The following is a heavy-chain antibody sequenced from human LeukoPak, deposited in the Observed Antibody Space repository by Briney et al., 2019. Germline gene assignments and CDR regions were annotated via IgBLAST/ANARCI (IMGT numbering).Heavy chain of an antibody. D-gene: IGHD3-22*01. CDR2: IYYSGST. CDR1: GGSVSSGSYY. Sequence: PSETLSLTCTVSGGSVSSGSYYWSWIRQPPGKGLEWIGYIYYSGSTNYNPSLKSRVTISVDTSKNQFSLKLSSVTAADTAVYYCARDSHDSSGYYYLDYWGQGTLVTVSS. CDR3: ARDSHDSSGYYYLDY. V-gene: IGHV4-61*01. J-gene: IGHJ4*02.